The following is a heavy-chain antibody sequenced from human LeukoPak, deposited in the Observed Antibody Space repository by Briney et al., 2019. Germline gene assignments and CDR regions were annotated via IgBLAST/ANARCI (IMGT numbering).Heavy chain of an antibody. V-gene: IGHV4-59*01. J-gene: IGHJ4*02. CDR2: IYYSGST. CDR1: GGSISSYY. Sequence: PSETLSLTCTVSGGSISSYYWSWIRQPPGKGLEWIGYIYYSGSTNYNPSLKSRVTISVDTSKNQFSLKLSSVTAADTAVYYWARGYDSSGYYDYWGRGTLVTVSS. CDR3: ARGYDSSGYYDY. D-gene: IGHD3-22*01.